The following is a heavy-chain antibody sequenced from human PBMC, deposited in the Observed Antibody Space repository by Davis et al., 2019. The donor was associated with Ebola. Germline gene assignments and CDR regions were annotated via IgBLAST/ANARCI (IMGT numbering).Heavy chain of an antibody. CDR3: AKGGSGWPSDYSYGLGV. CDR1: GFTFSSYG. D-gene: IGHD6-19*01. CDR2: IWYDGSNK. Sequence: GGSLRLSCAASGFTFSSYGMHWVRQAPGKGLEWVAVIWYDGSNKYYADSVKGRFTISRDNSKNTLFLQLNSLGVEDTAVYYCAKGGSGWPSDYSYGLGVWGKGTTVTVSS. J-gene: IGHJ6*04. V-gene: IGHV3-33*06.